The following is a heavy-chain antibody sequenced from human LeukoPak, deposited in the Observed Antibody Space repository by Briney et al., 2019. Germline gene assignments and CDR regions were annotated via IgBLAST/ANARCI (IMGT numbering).Heavy chain of an antibody. Sequence: SETLSLTCAVYGGSFSGYYWSWIRQPPGKGLEWIGEINHSGSTNYNPSLKSRVTISVDTSKNQFSLKLSSVTAADTAVYYCARAIPKYYDSSGYYSHLGYYYYMDVWGKGTTVTVSS. CDR1: GGSFSGYY. V-gene: IGHV4-34*01. D-gene: IGHD3-22*01. CDR3: ARAIPKYYDSSGYYSHLGYYYYMDV. J-gene: IGHJ6*03. CDR2: INHSGST.